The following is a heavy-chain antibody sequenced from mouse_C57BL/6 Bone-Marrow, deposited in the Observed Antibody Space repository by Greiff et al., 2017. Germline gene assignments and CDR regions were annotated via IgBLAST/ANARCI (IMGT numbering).Heavy chain of an antibody. CDR1: GYTFTDYY. CDR3: ARWGFYYGSSYPHWYFDV. CDR2: IYSGSGNT. D-gene: IGHD1-1*01. V-gene: IGHV1-76*01. Sequence: VQLQQSGAELVRPGASVKLSCKASGYTFTDYYINWVKQRPGQGLEWIARIYSGSGNTYYNEKFKGKATLTAEKSSSTAYMQLSSLTSEDSAVYFCARWGFYYGSSYPHWYFDVWGTGTTVTVSS. J-gene: IGHJ1*03.